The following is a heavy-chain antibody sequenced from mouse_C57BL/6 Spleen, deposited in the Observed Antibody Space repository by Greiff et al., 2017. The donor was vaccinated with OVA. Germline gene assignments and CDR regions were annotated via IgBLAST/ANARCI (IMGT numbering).Heavy chain of an antibody. Sequence: VKLMESGPELVKPGASVKISCKASGYAFSSSWMNWVKQRPGKGLEWIGRIYPGDGDTNYNGKFKGKATLTADKSSSTAYMQLSSLTSEDSAVYVCASGDYYDYDDYWGQGTTLTVSS. CDR3: ASGDYYDYDDY. J-gene: IGHJ2*01. CDR1: GYAFSSSW. D-gene: IGHD2-4*01. CDR2: IYPGDGDT. V-gene: IGHV1-82*01.